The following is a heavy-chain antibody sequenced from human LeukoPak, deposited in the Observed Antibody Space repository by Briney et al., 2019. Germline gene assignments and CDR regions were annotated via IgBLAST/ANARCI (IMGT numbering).Heavy chain of an antibody. CDR2: ISGSGGST. V-gene: IGHV3-23*01. J-gene: IGHJ4*02. CDR3: AKSKGSGYDWDY. D-gene: IGHD5-12*01. CDR1: GFTFSSYA. Sequence: PGGSLRLSCAASGFTFSSYAMSWVRQAPGKGLEWVSAISGSGGSTYYADSVKGRFTIPRDNSKNTLYLQMNSLRAEDTAVYYCAKSKGSGYDWDYWGQGTLVTVSS.